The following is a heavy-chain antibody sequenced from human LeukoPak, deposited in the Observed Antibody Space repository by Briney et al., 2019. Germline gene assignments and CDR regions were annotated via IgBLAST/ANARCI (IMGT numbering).Heavy chain of an antibody. J-gene: IGHJ4*02. D-gene: IGHD2-2*02. CDR1: GYTFTSYD. V-gene: IGHV1-8*03. CDR2: MNPNSGNT. CDR3: ARGHCSSTSCYTPYSSSWYV. Sequence: ASVKVSCKASGYTFTSYDINWVRQATGQGLEWMGWMNPNSGNTGYAQKFQGRVTITRNTSISTAYMELSSLRSEDTAVYYCARGHCSSTSCYTPYSSSWYVWGQGTLVTVSS.